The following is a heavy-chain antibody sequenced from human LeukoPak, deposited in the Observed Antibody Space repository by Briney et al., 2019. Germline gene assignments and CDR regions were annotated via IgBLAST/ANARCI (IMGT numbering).Heavy chain of an antibody. J-gene: IGHJ5*02. V-gene: IGHV4-39*01. D-gene: IGHD2-15*01. Sequence: SETLSLTCTVSGGSISSSSDYWGWIRQPPGKGLEWIGSIYYSGSTYYNPSLKSRVTISVDTSKNQFSLKLSSVTAADTAVYYCARQLYCSGGSCYSYSWFDAWGQGTLVTVSS. CDR3: ARQLYCSGGSCYSYSWFDA. CDR1: GGSISSSSDY. CDR2: IYYSGST.